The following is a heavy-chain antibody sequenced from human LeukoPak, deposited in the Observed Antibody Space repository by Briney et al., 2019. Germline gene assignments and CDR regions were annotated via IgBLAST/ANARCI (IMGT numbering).Heavy chain of an antibody. CDR2: IYNSGST. Sequence: PSETLSLTCTVSGDSFSYFYWSWIRQPLGKGLEWIGYIYNSGSTNYNPSLKSRVTISLDTSKNQFSLKLSSVTAADTAVYYCAGAGGGKTIWGQGTMVTASS. CDR1: GDSFSYFY. CDR3: AGAGGGKTI. V-gene: IGHV4-59*01. J-gene: IGHJ3*02. D-gene: IGHD3-16*01.